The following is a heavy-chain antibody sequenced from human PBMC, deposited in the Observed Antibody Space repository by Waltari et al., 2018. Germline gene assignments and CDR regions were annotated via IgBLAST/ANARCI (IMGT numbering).Heavy chain of an antibody. Sequence: QVQLQESGPGLVKPSETLSLTCTVSDCSISSYYCSWIRQPPGKGLECIEYIYYSGSTNDNHSLKSRVTTAVETSKNQFFLMRSFVTAADTVEYYCARDSYDSSGYTLGYFQHWGQGTMVTVSS. V-gene: IGHV4-59*01. J-gene: IGHJ1*01. D-gene: IGHD3-22*01. CDR1: DCSISSYY. CDR2: IYYSGST. CDR3: ARDSYDSSGYTLGYFQH.